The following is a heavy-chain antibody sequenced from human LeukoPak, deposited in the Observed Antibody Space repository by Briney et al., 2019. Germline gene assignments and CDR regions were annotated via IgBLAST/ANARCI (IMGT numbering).Heavy chain of an antibody. D-gene: IGHD4-23*01. CDR2: ISSSSSTI. Sequence: GGSLRLSCAASGFTFSSYSMNWVRQAPGKGLEWVSYISSSSSTIYYADSVKGRFTISRDNAKNSLYLQMNSLRAEDTAVYYCARDNDGNSYYYYGTDVWGQGTTVTVSS. J-gene: IGHJ6*02. V-gene: IGHV3-48*04. CDR3: ARDNDGNSYYYYGTDV. CDR1: GFTFSSYS.